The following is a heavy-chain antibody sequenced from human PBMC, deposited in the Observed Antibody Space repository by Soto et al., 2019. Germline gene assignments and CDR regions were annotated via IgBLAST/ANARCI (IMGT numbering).Heavy chain of an antibody. CDR3: AHTGHLVDAFDF. D-gene: IGHD1-1*01. CDR1: GFSLNSDEVG. V-gene: IGHV2-5*01. J-gene: IGHJ3*01. CDR2: LYGNGDT. Sequence: QITLKESAPTLVKPTETLTLTCAFSGFSLNSDEVGVGWIRQPPGKALECLALLYGNGDTRFSPSLKSRLTITKVTSANLVVLSLANVDPVDTATYYCAHTGHLVDAFDFWGQGTLVTVSS.